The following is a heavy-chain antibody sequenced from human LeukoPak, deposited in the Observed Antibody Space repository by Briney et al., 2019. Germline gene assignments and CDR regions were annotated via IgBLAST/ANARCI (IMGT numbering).Heavy chain of an antibody. CDR2: INPNSGGT. D-gene: IGHD3-22*01. V-gene: IGHV1-2*02. CDR3: ARESVSLYYYDSSGYLAPGTRWFDP. CDR1: GYTFTGYY. J-gene: IGHJ5*02. Sequence: GASVKVSCKASGYTFTGYYMHWVRQAPGQGLEWMGWINPNSGGTSYAQKFQGRVTMTRDTSISTAYMELSRLRSDDTAVYYCARESVSLYYYDSSGYLAPGTRWFDPWGQGTLVTASS.